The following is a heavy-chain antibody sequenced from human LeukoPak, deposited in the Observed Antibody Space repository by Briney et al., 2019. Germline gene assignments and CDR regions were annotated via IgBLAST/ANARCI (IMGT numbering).Heavy chain of an antibody. V-gene: IGHV3-30-3*01. CDR2: TSSDLNVK. D-gene: IGHD3-10*01. CDR3: AREGYYGSGSPPSLYFDY. J-gene: IGHJ4*02. CDR1: GFTFMNYV. Sequence: GESLKISCAASGFTFMNYVIHWVRQAPGKGLEWVAVTSSDLNVKLYADSVKGRFTISRDNSRSTLYLQMNSLRPEDTAIYYCAREGYYGSGSPPSLYFDYWGQGTLVTVSS.